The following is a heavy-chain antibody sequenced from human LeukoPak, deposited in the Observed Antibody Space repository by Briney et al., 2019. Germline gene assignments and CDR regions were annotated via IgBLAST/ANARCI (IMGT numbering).Heavy chain of an antibody. J-gene: IGHJ1*01. D-gene: IGHD2-21*02. CDR2: ISGSGGST. CDR3: VRLSQGYFQN. Sequence: GGSLRLSCAAPGFTFSSYAMTWVRQAPGKGLEWVSTISGSGGSTDYADSVKGRFTISRDNSKNTLYLQMNSLGAEDTAVYYCVRLSQGYFQNWGQGTLVTVSS. CDR1: GFTFSSYA. V-gene: IGHV3-23*01.